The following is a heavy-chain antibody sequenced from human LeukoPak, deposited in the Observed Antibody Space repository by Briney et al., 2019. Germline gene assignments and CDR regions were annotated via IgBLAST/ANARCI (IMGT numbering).Heavy chain of an antibody. CDR3: ARVGDHFHWYLDL. CDR2: LYSGSDT. Sequence: PGGSLRLSCAASGFTASTNYMNWVRQAPGKGLEWVSILYSGSDTYYADSVKGRFTISRDSSKNILSLQMNNLRAEDTAVYYCARVGDHFHWYLDLWGRGTLVTVSS. D-gene: IGHD3-10*01. CDR1: GFTASTNY. J-gene: IGHJ2*01. V-gene: IGHV3-53*01.